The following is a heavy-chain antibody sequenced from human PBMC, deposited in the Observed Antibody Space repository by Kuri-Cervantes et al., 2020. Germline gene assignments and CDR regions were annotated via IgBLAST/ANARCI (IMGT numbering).Heavy chain of an antibody. V-gene: IGHV3-30*03. CDR1: GFTFSTYA. D-gene: IGHD3-22*01. Sequence: GESLKISCAASGFTFSTYAMHWVRQAPGKGLEWVAVISFDGSNHYYAESVKGRFTISRDNSKNTLYLQMNSLRAEDTAVYYCARILGYYYDSSGSGGDAFDIWGQGTMVTVSS. CDR2: ISFDGSNH. CDR3: ARILGYYYDSSGSGGDAFDI. J-gene: IGHJ3*02.